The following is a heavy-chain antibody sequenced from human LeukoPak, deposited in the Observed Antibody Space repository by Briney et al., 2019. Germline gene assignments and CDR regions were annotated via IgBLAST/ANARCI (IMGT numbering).Heavy chain of an antibody. CDR3: ARDMDGSRGYRFDY. CDR1: GFTFSSYS. CDR2: ISSSSSTI. V-gene: IGHV3-48*01. D-gene: IGHD3-22*01. J-gene: IGHJ4*02. Sequence: GGSLRLPCAASGFTFSSYSMNWVRQAPGKGLEWVSYISSSSSTIYYADSVKGRFTISRDDSKNMMYLQMNSLRAEDTAVYYCARDMDGSRGYRFDYWGQGTLVTVSS.